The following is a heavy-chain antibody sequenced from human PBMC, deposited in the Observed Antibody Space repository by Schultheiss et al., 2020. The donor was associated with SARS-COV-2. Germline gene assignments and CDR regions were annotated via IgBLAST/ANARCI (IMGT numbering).Heavy chain of an antibody. J-gene: IGHJ5*02. CDR3: ARDLENEVLPAATWFDP. CDR2: IWYDGSNK. Sequence: GGSLRLSCAASGFTFSSYGMHWVRQAPGKGLEWVAVIWYDGSNKHFADSVKGRFTISRDNSKNTLYLQMNSLRAEDTAVYYCARDLENEVLPAATWFDPWGQGTLVTVSS. V-gene: IGHV3-33*01. D-gene: IGHD2-2*01. CDR1: GFTFSSYG.